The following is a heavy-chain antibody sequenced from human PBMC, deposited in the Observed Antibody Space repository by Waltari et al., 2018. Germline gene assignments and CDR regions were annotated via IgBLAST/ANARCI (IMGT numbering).Heavy chain of an antibody. D-gene: IGHD1-7*01. V-gene: IGHV1-69*04. CDR2: IIPILGIA. Sequence: QVQLVQSGAEVTKPGSSVKVSCKASGGTFSSYAISWVRQAPGQGLEWMGRIIPILGIANYAQKFQGRVTITADKSTSTAYMELSSLRSEDTAVYYCAELVITGTTNDYWGQGTLVTVSS. CDR3: AELVITGTTNDY. J-gene: IGHJ4*02. CDR1: GGTFSSYA.